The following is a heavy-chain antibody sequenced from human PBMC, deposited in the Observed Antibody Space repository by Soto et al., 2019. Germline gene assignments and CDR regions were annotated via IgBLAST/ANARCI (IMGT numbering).Heavy chain of an antibody. J-gene: IGHJ4*02. CDR3: ACQYSYGSPVDY. CDR1: GGTFSSYA. V-gene: IGHV1-69*13. D-gene: IGHD5-18*01. CDR2: IIPIFGTA. Sequence: SVKVSCKASGGTFSSYAISWVRQAPGQGLEWMGGIIPIFGTANYAQKFQGRVTITADESTSTAYMELSSLRSEDTAVYYCACQYSYGSPVDYWGQGTLVTVSS.